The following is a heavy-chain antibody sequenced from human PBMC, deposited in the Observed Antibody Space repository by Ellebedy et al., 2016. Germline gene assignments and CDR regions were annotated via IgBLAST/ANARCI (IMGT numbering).Heavy chain of an antibody. V-gene: IGHV1-2*02. CDR1: GTTFSDYY. D-gene: IGHD2-15*01. J-gene: IGHJ6*03. CDR2: VHPNSGGR. CDR3: ARDRQDIPVIPNTLSYSRDV. Sequence: ASVKVSXXASGTTFSDYYIHWVRQAPGQGPEWMGWVHPNSGGRTYAQKFQGRVTLTSDKSIGTVYMELTNLRSDDTTVYYCARDRQDIPVIPNTLSYSRDVWGRGTTVTVSS.